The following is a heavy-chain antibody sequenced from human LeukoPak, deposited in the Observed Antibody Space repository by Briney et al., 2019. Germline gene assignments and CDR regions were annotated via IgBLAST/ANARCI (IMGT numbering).Heavy chain of an antibody. J-gene: IGHJ4*02. V-gene: IGHV1-69*13. Sequence: SVKVSFKASGGTFSNYAISWVRQAPGQGLEWMGGIITNFGTTNYAQKYQGRVTITADESTSTVYMELSSLRSEDTAVYYCARPRTYYDFWRGYPPFDYWGQGTLVTVSS. D-gene: IGHD3-3*01. CDR1: GGTFSNYA. CDR2: IITNFGTT. CDR3: ARPRTYYDFWRGYPPFDY.